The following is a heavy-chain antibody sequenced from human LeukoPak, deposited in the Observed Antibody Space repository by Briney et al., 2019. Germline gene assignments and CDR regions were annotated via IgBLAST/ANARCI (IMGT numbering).Heavy chain of an antibody. CDR2: IYYSGST. CDR1: GGSISSHY. V-gene: IGHV4-59*11. D-gene: IGHD6-6*01. J-gene: IGHJ4*02. CDR3: ARSLAAATYYFDY. Sequence: PSETLSLTCTVSGGSISSHYWSWIRQPPGKGLEWVGYIYYSGSTNYNPSLKSRVTMSVDTSKNQFSLKLSSVTAADTAMYYCARSLAAATYYFDYWGQGALVTVSS.